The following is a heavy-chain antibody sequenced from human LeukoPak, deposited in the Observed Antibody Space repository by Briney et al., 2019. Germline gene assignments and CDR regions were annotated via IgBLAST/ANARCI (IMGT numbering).Heavy chain of an antibody. D-gene: IGHD1-26*01. Sequence: GGSLRLSCAASGFIFSSYEMNWVRQAPGKGLEWVSYLSSSGSTIYYADSVKCRFTISRDNAKNPLYLQMNSLRAEDTAVYYCASPGSYLNDYWGQGTLVTVSS. CDR3: ASPGSYLNDY. CDR1: GFIFSSYE. V-gene: IGHV3-48*03. J-gene: IGHJ4*02. CDR2: LSSSGSTI.